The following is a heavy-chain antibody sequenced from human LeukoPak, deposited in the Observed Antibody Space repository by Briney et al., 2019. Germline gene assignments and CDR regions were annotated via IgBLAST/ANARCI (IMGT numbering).Heavy chain of an antibody. Sequence: GGSLRLSCAASGFTFSNYWMHWVRQAPGKGLVWVSRINSDGSSTSYGDSVKGRFTISRDNAKNTLYLQMESLRAEDTAVYYCARVAKERVGGVYYFDYWGQGTLVTVSS. V-gene: IGHV3-74*01. J-gene: IGHJ4*02. CDR3: ARVAKERVGGVYYFDY. CDR1: GFTFSNYW. D-gene: IGHD1-1*01. CDR2: INSDGSST.